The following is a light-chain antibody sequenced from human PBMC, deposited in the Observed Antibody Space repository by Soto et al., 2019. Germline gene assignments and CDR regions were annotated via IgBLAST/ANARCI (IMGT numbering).Light chain of an antibody. Sequence: EVMLIQSPATLSMSPGERATLSCRASEPVATNLAWYQQKPGQAPRLLISGASTRAAGSSDRFRGGGSGTEFTLTITSLRSEDSGHYYCQQYFEWHPMTFGQGTKVEI. J-gene: IGKJ1*01. CDR1: EPVATN. CDR2: GAS. V-gene: IGKV3-15*01. CDR3: QQYFEWHPMT.